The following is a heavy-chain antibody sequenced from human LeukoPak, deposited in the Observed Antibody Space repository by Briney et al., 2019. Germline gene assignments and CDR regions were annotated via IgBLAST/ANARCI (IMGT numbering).Heavy chain of an antibody. V-gene: IGHV3-66*04. CDR3: AKPISSGWYSFDY. J-gene: IGHJ4*02. CDR1: GFTVSTYY. D-gene: IGHD6-19*01. CDR2: IYSGGFT. Sequence: GGSLRLSCAASGFTVSTYYMNWVRQAPGKGLEWVSVIYSGGFTYYADSVKGRFTISRDNSKNTLYLQMNSLRAEDTAVYYCAKPISSGWYSFDYWGQGTLVTVSA.